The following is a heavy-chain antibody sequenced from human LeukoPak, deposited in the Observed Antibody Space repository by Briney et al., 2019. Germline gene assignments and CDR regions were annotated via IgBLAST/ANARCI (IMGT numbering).Heavy chain of an antibody. Sequence: SVKVSCKASGYTFTSYDISLVRQAPGQGLEWMGRIIPILGIANYAQKFQGRVTITADKSTSTAYMELSSLRSEDTAVYYCARAGTYCGGDCDAFDIWGQGTMVTVSS. D-gene: IGHD2-21*01. J-gene: IGHJ3*02. CDR1: GYTFTSYD. V-gene: IGHV1-69*04. CDR3: ARAGTYCGGDCDAFDI. CDR2: IIPILGIA.